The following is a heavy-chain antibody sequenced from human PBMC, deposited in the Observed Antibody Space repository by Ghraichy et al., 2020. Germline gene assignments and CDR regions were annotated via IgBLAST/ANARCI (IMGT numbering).Heavy chain of an antibody. Sequence: GGSLRLSCVVSGFTFSTYWMTWVRQAPGKGLEWVAYMNQDGSEIYYVDSVKGRFTISRENAKNSLYLQMNSLRAEDTAVYYCARDPSAGSSAWYYFDYWSQGNLVTVSS. V-gene: IGHV3-7*03. D-gene: IGHD6-19*01. CDR2: MNQDGSEI. CDR3: ARDPSAGSSAWYYFDY. J-gene: IGHJ4*02. CDR1: GFTFSTYW.